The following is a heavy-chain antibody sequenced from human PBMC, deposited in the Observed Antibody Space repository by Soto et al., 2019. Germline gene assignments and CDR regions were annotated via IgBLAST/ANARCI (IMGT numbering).Heavy chain of an antibody. D-gene: IGHD6-19*01. Sequence: ASVTVSCKASIVTFLKVIVTWVRQAPGLGLEWVGGIIPIFGTANYAQKFQGRVTITADESTSTSYMEVNNLRSEDTAVYYCAKVRYSSPMGYYYGMDVWGQGTTVTSP. CDR2: IIPIFGTA. J-gene: IGHJ6*02. CDR3: AKVRYSSPMGYYYGMDV. CDR1: IVTFLKVI. V-gene: IGHV1-69*13.